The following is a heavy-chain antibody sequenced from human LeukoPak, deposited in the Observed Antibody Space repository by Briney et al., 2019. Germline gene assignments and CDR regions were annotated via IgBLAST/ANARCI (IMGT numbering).Heavy chain of an antibody. CDR3: AGSSGYLRGFDY. CDR1: GLTFSNYN. Sequence: GGSLRLSCAASGLTFSNYNMNWVRQAPGKGLEWVSYISSSGSTIYYADSVKGRFTISRDNAKNSLYLQMNSLRAEDTAVYYCAGSSGYLRGFDYWGQGTLVTVSS. CDR2: ISSSGSTI. D-gene: IGHD3-22*01. V-gene: IGHV3-48*04. J-gene: IGHJ4*02.